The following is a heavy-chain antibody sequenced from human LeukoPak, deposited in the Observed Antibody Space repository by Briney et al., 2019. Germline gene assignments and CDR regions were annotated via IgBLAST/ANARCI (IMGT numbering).Heavy chain of an antibody. V-gene: IGHV1-46*01. CDR3: ARIGNGGNFDY. D-gene: IGHD4-23*01. CDR1: GYTFTSYY. J-gene: IGHJ4*02. CDR2: INPSGGST. Sequence: ASVKVSCKASGYTFTSYYMHWVRQAPRQGLEWMGVINPSGGSTSYAQKFQGRVTMTRDTSTSTVYMELSSLRSEDTAVYYCARIGNGGNFDYWGQGTLVTVSS.